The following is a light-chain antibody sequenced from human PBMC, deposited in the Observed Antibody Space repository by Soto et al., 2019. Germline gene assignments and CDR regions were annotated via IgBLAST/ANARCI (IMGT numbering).Light chain of an antibody. CDR1: PGIRND. J-gene: IGKJ1*01. CDR2: AAS. CDR3: LQDYNYPRT. Sequence: AIQMTQSPSSLSASVGDTVTITCRASPGIRNDLGWYQQKPGKAPNLLIYAASSLQSGVPSRFSGSGSGTDFTLTISSLQPEDFATYYCLQDYNYPRTFGKGTKVDIK. V-gene: IGKV1-6*01.